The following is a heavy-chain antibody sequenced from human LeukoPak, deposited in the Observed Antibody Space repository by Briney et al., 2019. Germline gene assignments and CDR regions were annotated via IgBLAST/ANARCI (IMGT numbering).Heavy chain of an antibody. D-gene: IGHD6-6*01. CDR2: IYYSGST. Sequence: PSETLSLTCTVSGGSISSSSYYWGWIRQPPGKGLEWIGSIYYSGSTYYNPSLKSRVTISVDTSKNQFSLKLSSVTAADTAVYYCARHVRPGSSSYYYYYMDVWGKGTTVTVSS. CDR1: GGSISSSSYY. J-gene: IGHJ6*03. CDR3: ARHVRPGSSSYYYYYMDV. V-gene: IGHV4-39*01.